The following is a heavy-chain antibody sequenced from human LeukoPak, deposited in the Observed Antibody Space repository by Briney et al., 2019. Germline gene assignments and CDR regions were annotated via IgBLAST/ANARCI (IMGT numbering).Heavy chain of an antibody. CDR2: IAYDGNNT. Sequence: GGSLRLSCVASGFIFSDYGIQWVRQAPGKGLEWVAVIAYDGNNTYYGDSVRGRFTISRDNSKKMVYLEMNSLRVEDTAVYYCAKTGMLRRVGYLDVWGKGTTVTVSS. D-gene: IGHD1-1*01. CDR1: GFIFSDYG. CDR3: AKTGMLRRVGYLDV. V-gene: IGHV3-30*18. J-gene: IGHJ6*04.